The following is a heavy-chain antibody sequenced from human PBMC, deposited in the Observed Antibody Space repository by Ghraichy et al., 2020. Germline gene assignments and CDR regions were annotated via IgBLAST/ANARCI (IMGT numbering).Heavy chain of an antibody. CDR2: IYNTENT. D-gene: IGHD6-13*01. J-gene: IGHJ5*02. Sequence: SETLSLTCTVSGGSISSSTYFWAWIRQPPGKGLEWIGSIYNTENTYYNPSLKRRVTISADTSKHQCSLKLSSVTAAATAVYYCARPYSSTRNWFDPWGPGTLLTVSS. V-gene: IGHV4-39*01. CDR3: ARPYSSTRNWFDP. CDR1: GGSISSSTYF.